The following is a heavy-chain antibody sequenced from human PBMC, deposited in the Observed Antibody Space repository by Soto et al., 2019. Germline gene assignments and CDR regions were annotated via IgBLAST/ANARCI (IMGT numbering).Heavy chain of an antibody. CDR2: INHSGST. D-gene: IGHD3-10*01. V-gene: IGHV4-34*01. CDR3: ARVQLLWFGAYYYYYYGMDV. Sequence: SETLSLTCAVYGGSFSGYYWSWIRQPPGKGLEWIGEINHSGSTNYNPSLKSRVTISVDTSKNQFSLKLSSVTAADTAVYYCARVQLLWFGAYYYYYYGMDVWGQGTTVTVSS. CDR1: GGSFSGYY. J-gene: IGHJ6*02.